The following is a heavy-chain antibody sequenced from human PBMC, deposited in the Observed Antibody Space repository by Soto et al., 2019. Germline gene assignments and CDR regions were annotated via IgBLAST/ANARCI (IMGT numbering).Heavy chain of an antibody. CDR1: GYTFTSYD. J-gene: IGHJ5*02. Sequence: ASVKVSCKASGYTFTSYDINWVRQATGQGLEWMGWMNPNSGNTGYAQKFQGRVNMTRNTSISTAYMELSSLRSEDTAVYYCARAAAAGNWFDPWGQGTLVTVSS. D-gene: IGHD6-13*01. CDR2: MNPNSGNT. V-gene: IGHV1-8*01. CDR3: ARAAAAGNWFDP.